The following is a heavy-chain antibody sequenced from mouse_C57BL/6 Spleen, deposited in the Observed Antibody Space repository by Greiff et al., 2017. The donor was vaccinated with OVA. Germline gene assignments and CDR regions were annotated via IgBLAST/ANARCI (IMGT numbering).Heavy chain of an antibody. CDR2: IDPEDGDT. D-gene: IGHD2-1*01. V-gene: IGHV14-1*01. Sequence: DVQLQESGAELVRPGASVKLSCTASGFNIKDYYMHWVKQRPEQGLEWIGRIDPEDGDTEYAPKFQGKATMTADTSSNTAYLQLSSLTSEDTAVYYCTTDYGNYGRYFDVWGTGTTVTVSS. J-gene: IGHJ1*03. CDR1: GFNIKDYY. CDR3: TTDYGNYGRYFDV.